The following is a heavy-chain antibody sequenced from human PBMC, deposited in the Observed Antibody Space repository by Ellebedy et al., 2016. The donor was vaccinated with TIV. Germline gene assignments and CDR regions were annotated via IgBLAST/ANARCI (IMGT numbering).Heavy chain of an antibody. D-gene: IGHD3-16*01. CDR2: INSDGTST. CDR3: VKGAYPVPTVMAV. Sequence: GGSLRLSCAASGFAFSRYWMHWLRQTSGKGPECLSRINSDGTSTNYADSVRGRFTISRDSSKNTLDLQMNSVRPEDTAVYYCVKGAYPVPTVMAVWGQGTMVTVSS. J-gene: IGHJ6*02. CDR1: GFAFSRYW. V-gene: IGHV3-74*01.